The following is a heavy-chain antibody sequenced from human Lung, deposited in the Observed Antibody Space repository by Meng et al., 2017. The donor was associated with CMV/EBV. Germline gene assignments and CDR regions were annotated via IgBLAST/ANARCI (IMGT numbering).Heavy chain of an antibody. CDR2: FYYRGNS. J-gene: IGHJ4*02. Sequence: QVPVGGSGPGLWKPSETLSLTCTVLGGSINSYYWSWIRQPPGQGLEWLGYFYYRGNSNYNPSLKSRVTISVDTSKNLFSLNLTSVTAADAALYYCARGSYLAVEGWGLGTLVTVSS. V-gene: IGHV4-59*01. CDR3: ARGSYLAVEG. CDR1: GGSINSYY. D-gene: IGHD2-21*01.